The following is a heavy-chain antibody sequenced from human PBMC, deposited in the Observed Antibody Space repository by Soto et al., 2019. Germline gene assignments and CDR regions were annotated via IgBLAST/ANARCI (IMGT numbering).Heavy chain of an antibody. CDR3: ARSIVGVTALDY. CDR2: INAGNGNT. CDR1: GYTFTSYA. D-gene: IGHD2-21*02. V-gene: IGHV1-3*05. Sequence: QVQLVQSGAEEKKPGASVKVSCKASGYTFTSYAMHWVRQAPGQRLEWMGWINAGNGNTKYSQKFQGRVNITRDTSASTAYMELSSLRSEDTAVYYCARSIVGVTALDYWGQGTLVTVSS. J-gene: IGHJ4*02.